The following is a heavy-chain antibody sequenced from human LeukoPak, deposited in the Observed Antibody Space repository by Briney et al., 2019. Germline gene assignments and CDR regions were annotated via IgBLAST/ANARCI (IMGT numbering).Heavy chain of an antibody. J-gene: IGHJ6*02. Sequence: GGSLRLSCAACGFTFSGSAIHWVRQASGKGLEWIGRIRSKIITYATAYAASVKGRFTISRDNAKNTLYLQMNSLRAEDTAVYYCARVRSGSSAGNYGMDVWGQGTTVTVSS. CDR3: ARVRSGSSAGNYGMDV. D-gene: IGHD1-26*01. V-gene: IGHV3-73*01. CDR2: IRSKIITYAT. CDR1: GFTFSGSA.